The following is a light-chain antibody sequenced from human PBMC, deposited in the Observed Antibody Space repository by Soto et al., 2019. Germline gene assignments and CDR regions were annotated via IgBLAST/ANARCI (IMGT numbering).Light chain of an antibody. CDR1: SSDVGGYEY. J-gene: IGLJ1*01. V-gene: IGLV2-14*01. CDR3: SSFSRSSTPYV. CDR2: EVN. Sequence: QSALTQPASVSGSPGQSITISCTGTSSDVGGYEYVSWYQQHPGKAPKLMIFEVNSRPSGVSNRFSGSKSDNTASLTISGLQTEDEAVYYCSSFSRSSTPYVFGTGTKLTVL.